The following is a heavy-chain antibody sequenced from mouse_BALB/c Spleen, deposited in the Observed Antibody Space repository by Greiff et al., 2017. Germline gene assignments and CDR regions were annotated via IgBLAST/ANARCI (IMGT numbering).Heavy chain of an antibody. V-gene: IGHV1-9*01. CDR2: ILPGSGST. Sequence: VQGVESGAELMKPGASVKISCKATGYTFSSYWIEWVKQRPGHGLEWIGEILPGSGSTNYNEKFKGKATFTADTSSNTAYMQLSSLTSEDSAVYYCARGGYYGYFYAMDYWGQGTSVTVSS. CDR1: GYTFSSYW. D-gene: IGHD2-2*01. J-gene: IGHJ4*01. CDR3: ARGGYYGYFYAMDY.